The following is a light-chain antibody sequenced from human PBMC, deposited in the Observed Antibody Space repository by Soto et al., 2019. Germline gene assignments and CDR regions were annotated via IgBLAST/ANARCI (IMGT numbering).Light chain of an antibody. Sequence: QPVLTQPPSASGSPGQSVTISCTGTSSDVGFYNYVSWYQQHPGKAPKLVIYEVIKRPSGVSDRFSGSKSGNTASLTVSGLQAEDEADYYCNSYVGGNNWVFGGGTKVTVL. V-gene: IGLV2-8*01. J-gene: IGLJ3*02. CDR3: NSYVGGNNWV. CDR2: EVI. CDR1: SSDVGFYNY.